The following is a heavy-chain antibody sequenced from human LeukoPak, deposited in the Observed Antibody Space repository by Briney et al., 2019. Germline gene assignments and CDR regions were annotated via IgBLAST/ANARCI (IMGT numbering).Heavy chain of an antibody. CDR2: ISYDGSDK. D-gene: IGHD6-13*01. Sequence: GGSLRLSCAASGFTFSNYAMDWVRQAPGKGQEWVAVISYDGSDKYYADSVKGRFTISRDNSKNTLYLQMNSLRAEDTAVYYCARRLAAAGWALHAFDIWGQGTMVTVSS. CDR3: ARRLAAAGWALHAFDI. CDR1: GFTFSNYA. V-gene: IGHV3-30*14. J-gene: IGHJ3*02.